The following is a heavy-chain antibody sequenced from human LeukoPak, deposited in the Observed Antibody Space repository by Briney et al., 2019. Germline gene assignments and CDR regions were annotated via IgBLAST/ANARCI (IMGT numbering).Heavy chain of an antibody. D-gene: IGHD5-24*01. V-gene: IGHV3-30*04. Sequence: GGSLRLSCAASGFTFSNYAMHWVRQAPGKGLEWVAVISYDGSNKYYADSVKGRFTISRDNSKNTLYLQMNSLRAEDTAVYYCAREMATITAPFDYWGQGTLVTVSS. CDR3: AREMATITAPFDY. CDR2: ISYDGSNK. J-gene: IGHJ4*02. CDR1: GFTFSNYA.